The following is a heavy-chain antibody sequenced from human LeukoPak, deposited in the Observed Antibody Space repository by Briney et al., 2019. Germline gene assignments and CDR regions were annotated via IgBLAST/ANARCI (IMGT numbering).Heavy chain of an antibody. V-gene: IGHV3-7*05. CDR2: IKQDGSET. CDR1: GFTFSSYW. D-gene: IGHD6-19*01. CDR3: ARDFNPAGYSSAWSTCAF. J-gene: IGHJ4*02. Sequence: PGRSLRLSCAASGFTFSSYWMSWVRQAPGKGLEWVANIKQDGSETYYVDSVKGRFTISRDNAKNSLYLQMSSLRAEDTAVYYCARDFNPAGYSSAWSTCAFWGQGTLVTISS.